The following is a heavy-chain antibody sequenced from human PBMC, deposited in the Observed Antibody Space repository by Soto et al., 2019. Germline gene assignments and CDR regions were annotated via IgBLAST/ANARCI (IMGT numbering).Heavy chain of an antibody. CDR1: GFTFSNYA. Sequence: HPGGSLRLSCEASGFTFSNYAMNWVRQAPRKGLEWVSFISESASAIYHAAYGKGRFTISRDTANDSLYLKMNSLRDEDTAVYYWARGHQPKGFDYWGQGTLVTV. D-gene: IGHD2-2*01. V-gene: IGHV3-48*02. J-gene: IGHJ4*02. CDR3: ARGHQPKGFDY. CDR2: ISESASAI.